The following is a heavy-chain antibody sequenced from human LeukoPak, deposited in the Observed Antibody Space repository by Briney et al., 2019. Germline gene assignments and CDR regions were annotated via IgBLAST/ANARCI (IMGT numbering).Heavy chain of an antibody. V-gene: IGHV4-4*07. J-gene: IGHJ4*02. CDR1: GGSITSYY. D-gene: IGHD3-9*01. CDR3: AISQDDILTGYYNDY. Sequence: SETLSLTCTVSGGSITSYYWSWIRQSAGKGLEWIGRIYITGSTTYNPSLKSRVTMSLDTSKNQFSLKLSSVTAADTAVYYCAISQDDILTGYYNDYWGQGTLVTVSS. CDR2: IYITGST.